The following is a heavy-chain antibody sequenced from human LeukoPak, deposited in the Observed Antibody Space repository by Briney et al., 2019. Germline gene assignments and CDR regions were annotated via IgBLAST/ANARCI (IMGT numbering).Heavy chain of an antibody. CDR1: GFTFSSYW. Sequence: PGGSLRLSCAASGFTFSSYWMSWVRQAPGKGLEWVANIKQDGSEKYYVDSVKGRFTISRDNAKNSLYLQMDSLKVEDTAIYYCARDNWVDCWGQGTLVTVSS. J-gene: IGHJ5*01. CDR2: IKQDGSEK. V-gene: IGHV3-7*03. CDR3: ARDNWVDC.